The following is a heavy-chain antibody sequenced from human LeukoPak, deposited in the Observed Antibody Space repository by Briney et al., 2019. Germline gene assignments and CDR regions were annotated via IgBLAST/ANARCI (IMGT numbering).Heavy chain of an antibody. CDR3: AKGHYDTSYYYMDV. Sequence: GGSLRLSCAASGFSFSTYGMHWVRQAPGKGLEWVAFIRYDGSNEYYTDSVKGRFTISRDNSKNTVYLQMNSLRGEDTAFYYCAKGHYDTSYYYMDVWGKGTTVTVSS. D-gene: IGHD3-22*01. J-gene: IGHJ6*03. CDR2: IRYDGSNE. V-gene: IGHV3-30*02. CDR1: GFSFSTYG.